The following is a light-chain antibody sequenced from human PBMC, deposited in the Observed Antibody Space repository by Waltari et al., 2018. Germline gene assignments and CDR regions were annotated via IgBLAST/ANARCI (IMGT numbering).Light chain of an antibody. V-gene: IGLV4-69*01. Sequence: PSASASLGASVKLTCTLSSGHSSYAIAWHQQQPEKGPRYLMKLNSDGSHSKGDGIPDRFSGSSSGAERYLTISSLQSEDEADYYCQTWGTGTWVFGGGTKLTVL. CDR2: LNSDGSH. CDR1: SGHSSYA. CDR3: QTWGTGTWV. J-gene: IGLJ3*02.